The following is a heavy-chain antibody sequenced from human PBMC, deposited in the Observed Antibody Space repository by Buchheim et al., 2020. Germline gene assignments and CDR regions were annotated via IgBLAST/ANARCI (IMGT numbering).Heavy chain of an antibody. V-gene: IGHV4-59*01. Sequence: QLLESGPGLAKPSETLSLTCAVSGGSISGYFWGWIRQSPGQGLEWIGFVHYSGSTNYNPSLKSRVTISVDTSKNQFSLRLSSVTAADTAIYYCARYGSGASHYDFWGQGT. D-gene: IGHD2-15*01. CDR1: GGSISGYF. CDR3: ARYGSGASHYDF. CDR2: VHYSGST. J-gene: IGHJ4*02.